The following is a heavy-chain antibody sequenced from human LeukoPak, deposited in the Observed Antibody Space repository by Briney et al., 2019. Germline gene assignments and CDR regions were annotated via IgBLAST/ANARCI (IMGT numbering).Heavy chain of an antibody. CDR3: ARNYYDSSNYHQTHAFDV. CDR1: GGSINIGDYY. D-gene: IGHD3-22*01. V-gene: IGHV4-30-4*08. J-gene: IGHJ3*01. CDR2: IYYNGST. Sequence: SQTLSLTCSVSGGSINIGDYYWSWIRQPPGKGLEWIGYIYYNGSTYYNPSLKSRVSISVDTSKNQFSLKLSSVTVADTAVYYCARNYYDSSNYHQTHAFDVWGQGTMVTVSS.